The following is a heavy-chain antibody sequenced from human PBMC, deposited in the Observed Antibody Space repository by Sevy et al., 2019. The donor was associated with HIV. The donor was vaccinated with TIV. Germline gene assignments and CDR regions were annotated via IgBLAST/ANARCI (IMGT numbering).Heavy chain of an antibody. CDR1: GYSFRNYG. J-gene: IGHJ6*02. Sequence: ASVKVSCKASGYSFRNYGISWVRQAPGQGLEWMGWISDYYGDTDYAQNFQGRLTMTTDTSTSTAYMELRSLRSDDTAVYFCARKDFVSDRHSYSGMDVWGQGTTVTVSS. V-gene: IGHV1-18*01. CDR3: ARKDFVSDRHSYSGMDV. D-gene: IGHD3-3*01. CDR2: ISDYYGDT.